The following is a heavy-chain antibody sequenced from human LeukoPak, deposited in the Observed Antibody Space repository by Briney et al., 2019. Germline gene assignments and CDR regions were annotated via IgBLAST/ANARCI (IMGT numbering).Heavy chain of an antibody. Sequence: GGSLRLSCAASGFTFSSYGVHWVRQAPGKGLEWVAVISSDVSYKYYADSVKGRFTISRDNSENTLYLQMNSLRAEDTAVYYCAKESLSFFDSWGQGTLVTVSS. D-gene: IGHD3-10*01. CDR2: ISSDVSYK. V-gene: IGHV3-30*18. CDR1: GFTFSSYG. J-gene: IGHJ4*02. CDR3: AKESLSFFDS.